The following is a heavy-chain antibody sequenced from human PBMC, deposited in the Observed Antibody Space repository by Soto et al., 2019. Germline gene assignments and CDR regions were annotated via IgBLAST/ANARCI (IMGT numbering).Heavy chain of an antibody. CDR2: IIPILGIA. Sequence: SVKVSCKASGGTISSYTISWVRQAPGQGLEWMGRIIPILGIANYAQKFQGRVTITADKSTSTAYMELSSLRSEDTAVYYCALGYCSGGSCYRPDPYYYYYMDVWGKGTTVTVSS. V-gene: IGHV1-69*02. J-gene: IGHJ6*03. CDR3: ALGYCSGGSCYRPDPYYYYYMDV. CDR1: GGTISSYT. D-gene: IGHD2-15*01.